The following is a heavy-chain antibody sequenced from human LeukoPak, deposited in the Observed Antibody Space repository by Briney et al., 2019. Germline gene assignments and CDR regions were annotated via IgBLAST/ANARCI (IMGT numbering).Heavy chain of an antibody. D-gene: IGHD3-10*01. CDR1: GFTFSSYG. Sequence: GGSLRLSCAASGFTFSSYGMHWVRQAPGKGLEWVAVIWYDGSNKYYADSVKGRFTISRDNSKNTLYLQMNSLRAEDTAVYYCARDHNGSGSYRTDYYFDYWGQGTLVTVSS. CDR2: IWYDGSNK. J-gene: IGHJ4*02. CDR3: ARDHNGSGSYRTDYYFDY. V-gene: IGHV3-33*01.